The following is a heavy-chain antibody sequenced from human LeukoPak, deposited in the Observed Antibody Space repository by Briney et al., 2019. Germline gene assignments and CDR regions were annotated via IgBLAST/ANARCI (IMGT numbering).Heavy chain of an antibody. CDR2: INHSGST. J-gene: IGHJ4*02. CDR1: GGSFSGYY. Sequence: SETLSLTCAVYGGSFSGYYWSWIRQPPGKGLEWIGEINHSGSTNYNPSLKSRVTISVDTSKNQFSLNLSSVTAADTAVYYCARDRSYDNRFVDYWGQGTLVTVSS. V-gene: IGHV4-34*01. D-gene: IGHD3-22*01. CDR3: ARDRSYDNRFVDY.